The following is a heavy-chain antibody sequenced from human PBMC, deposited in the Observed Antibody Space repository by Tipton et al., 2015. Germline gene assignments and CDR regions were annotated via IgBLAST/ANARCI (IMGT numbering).Heavy chain of an antibody. V-gene: IGHV4-59*08. Sequence: TLSLTCTVSGGSMNYFYWSWIRQPPGKGLEWIGYISYTDGAHYNPALKSRVTMSRDTSKNQFSLKLTSVTAADTAVYYCACQDYDSLTRDYQTVDYWGQGTLVTVSS. CDR1: GGSMNYFY. CDR2: ISYTDGA. D-gene: IGHD3-9*01. CDR3: ACQDYDSLTRDYQTVDY. J-gene: IGHJ4*02.